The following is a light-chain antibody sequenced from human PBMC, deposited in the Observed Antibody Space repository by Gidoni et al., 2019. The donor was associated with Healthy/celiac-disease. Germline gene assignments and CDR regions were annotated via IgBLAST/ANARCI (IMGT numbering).Light chain of an antibody. CDR3: QKYNSAPSGE. CDR1: QGISNN. V-gene: IGKV1-27*01. Sequence: DIKMTPSPSSLSASVGDRVTITCRASQGISNNLDWYQQKPGKVPKLLIYAASTLQSGVPSRFSGSGSGTDFTLTISSLQPEDVATYYCQKYNSAPSGEFGQGTKVEIK. J-gene: IGKJ1*01. CDR2: AAS.